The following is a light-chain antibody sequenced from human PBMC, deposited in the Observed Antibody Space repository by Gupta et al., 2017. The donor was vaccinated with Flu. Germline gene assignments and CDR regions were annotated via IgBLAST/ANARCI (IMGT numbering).Light chain of an antibody. CDR3: QQRSNWPPMYT. Sequence: EIVLTQSPATLSLSPGERATLSCRASQGVSSYLAWYQQKPGQAPRLLTYDASNRATGIPARFSGSGSGTDFTLTISSLEPEDFAVYYCQQRSNWPPMYTFGQGTKLEVK. J-gene: IGKJ2*01. CDR2: DAS. CDR1: QGVSSY. V-gene: IGKV3-11*01.